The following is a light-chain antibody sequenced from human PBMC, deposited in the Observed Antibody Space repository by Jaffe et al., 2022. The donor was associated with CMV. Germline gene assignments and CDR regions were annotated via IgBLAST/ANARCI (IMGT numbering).Light chain of an antibody. CDR1: QNINRR. CDR3: QQYNNWPPWT. J-gene: IGKJ1*01. V-gene: IGKV3-15*01. Sequence: ETVLTQSPAALSVSPGERVTLSCRASQNINRRLAWYQQKPGQAPRLLIYDASNRATGIPARFSGSGSGTEFTLTISSLQSEDFAVYYCQQYNNWPPWTFGQGTNVEIK. CDR2: DAS.